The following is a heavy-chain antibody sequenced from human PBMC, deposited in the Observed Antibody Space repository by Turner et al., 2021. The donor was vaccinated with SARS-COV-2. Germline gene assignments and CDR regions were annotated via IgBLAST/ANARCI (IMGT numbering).Heavy chain of an antibody. J-gene: IGHJ4*02. CDR3: ARDRITVAGNLDH. D-gene: IGHD6-19*01. CDR2: ISSVGNNQ. V-gene: IGHV3-30-3*01. Sequence: QVLLVESGGGGVQPGRSLRLSCAASGFTFSNYAMHWVRQAPGKGLGWVAVISSVGNNQHYADSVKGRFTVSRDDSKNSLYLQINSLRAEDTGVYYCARDRITVAGNLDHWGQGTLVTVSS. CDR1: GFTFSNYA.